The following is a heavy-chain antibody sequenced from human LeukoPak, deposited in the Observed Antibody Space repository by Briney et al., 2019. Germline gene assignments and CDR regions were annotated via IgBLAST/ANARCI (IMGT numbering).Heavy chain of an antibody. Sequence: PSETLSLTCAVSGGSISSSNWWSWVRQPPGKGLEWIGEIYQSRNIDYNPSLKSRATISVDKSKNQLSLKLTSVTAADTAVYYCARRQSTVTTSYYYMDVWGKGTTVTVSS. J-gene: IGHJ6*03. CDR2: IYQSRNI. CDR3: ARRQSTVTTSYYYMDV. V-gene: IGHV4-4*02. CDR1: GGSISSSNW. D-gene: IGHD4-11*01.